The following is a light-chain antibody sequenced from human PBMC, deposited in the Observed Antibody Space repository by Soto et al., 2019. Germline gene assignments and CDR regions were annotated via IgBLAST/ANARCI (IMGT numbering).Light chain of an antibody. CDR1: SSGVGGYNY. CDR2: EVS. J-gene: IGLJ1*01. Sequence: SAATQPASVSGSPGQSITISGTGTSSGVGGYNYVSWYQQHPRKAPKLMIHEVSNRPSGVSNRFSGSKSGNTASLTISGLQAEDEADYYCSSYTSSSTRVFGTGTKVTVL. V-gene: IGLV2-14*01. CDR3: SSYTSSSTRV.